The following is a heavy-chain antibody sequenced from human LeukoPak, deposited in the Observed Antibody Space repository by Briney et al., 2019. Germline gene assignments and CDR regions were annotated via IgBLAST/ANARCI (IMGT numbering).Heavy chain of an antibody. CDR1: GGSFSGYY. Sequence: SETLSLTCAVYGGSFSGYYWNWIRQSPVMGLEWIGEIDHFGNTNYNPSLKSRVTILGDTSKNQFSLRLNSVTAADTAVYYCARGYKTHQTFYNYQFFDYWGQGTQVTVSS. V-gene: IGHV4-34*01. D-gene: IGHD1-1*01. J-gene: IGHJ4*02. CDR2: IDHFGNT. CDR3: ARGYKTHQTFYNYQFFDY.